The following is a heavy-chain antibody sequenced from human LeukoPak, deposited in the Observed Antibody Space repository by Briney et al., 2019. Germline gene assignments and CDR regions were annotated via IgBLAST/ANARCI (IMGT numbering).Heavy chain of an antibody. Sequence: GGSLRLSCAASGFTFSSYGMSWVRQAPGKGLEWVSAISGSGGSTYYADSAKGRFTISRDNSKNTLYLQMNSLRAEDTAVYYCAKSQLLSYYYYGMDVWGQGTTVTVSS. D-gene: IGHD2-2*01. CDR2: ISGSGGST. J-gene: IGHJ6*02. CDR3: AKSQLLSYYYYGMDV. V-gene: IGHV3-23*01. CDR1: GFTFSSYG.